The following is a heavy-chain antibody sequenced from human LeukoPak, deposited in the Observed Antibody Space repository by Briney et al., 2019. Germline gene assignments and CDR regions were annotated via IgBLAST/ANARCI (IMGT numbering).Heavy chain of an antibody. V-gene: IGHV4-59*01. J-gene: IGHJ4*02. D-gene: IGHD6-13*01. CDR3: ARDRPGGSSLDY. CDR2: VYYSGTT. CDR1: GGSISSYY. Sequence: SETLSLTCTVSGGSISSYYWSWIRQPPWKGLEWIGYVYYSGTTNYNPSLKSRVTISVDTSKNQFSLKLSSVTAADTAVYYCARDRPGGSSLDYWGQGTLVTVSS.